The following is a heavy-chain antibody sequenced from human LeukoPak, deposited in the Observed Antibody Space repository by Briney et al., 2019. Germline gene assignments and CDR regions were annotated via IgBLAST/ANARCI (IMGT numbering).Heavy chain of an antibody. CDR1: GFTFSSYA. Sequence: GGSLRLSCAASGFTFSSYAMSWVRQAPGKGLEWVSAISGGGGSTYYADSVKARFTISRDNSKNTVFLQMSSLRAEDTAAYYCAKVLSGWKTYSYYYMDVWGKGTTVTVSS. J-gene: IGHJ6*03. CDR3: AKVLSGWKTYSYYYMDV. D-gene: IGHD6-19*01. V-gene: IGHV3-23*01. CDR2: ISGGGGST.